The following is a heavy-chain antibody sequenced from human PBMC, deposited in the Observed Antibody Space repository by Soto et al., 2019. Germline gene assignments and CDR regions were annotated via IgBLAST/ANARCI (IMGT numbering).Heavy chain of an antibody. D-gene: IGHD3-9*01. V-gene: IGHV3-33*01. CDR2: IWYDGSNK. CDR1: GFTFSSYG. CDR3: ASLPISYYDILTNDAFDI. Sequence: GGSLRLSCAASGFTFSSYGMHWVRQAPGKGLEWVAVIWYDGSNKYYADSVKGRFTISRDNSKNTLYLQMNSLRAEDTAVYYCASLPISYYDILTNDAFDIWGQGTMVTVSS. J-gene: IGHJ3*02.